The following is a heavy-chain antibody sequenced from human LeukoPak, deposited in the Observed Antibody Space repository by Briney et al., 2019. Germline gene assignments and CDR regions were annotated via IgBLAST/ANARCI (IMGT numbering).Heavy chain of an antibody. D-gene: IGHD4/OR15-4a*01. Sequence: PGGSLSLTCTVSGGSISSGGYYWSWIRQHPGKGLEWIGEINHSGSTNYNPSLKSRVTISVDTSKNQFSLKLSSVTAADTAVYYCASKGQTDTGYGAFDYWGQGTLVTVSS. CDR2: INHSGST. CDR1: GGSISSGGYY. V-gene: IGHV4-39*07. CDR3: ASKGQTDTGYGAFDY. J-gene: IGHJ4*02.